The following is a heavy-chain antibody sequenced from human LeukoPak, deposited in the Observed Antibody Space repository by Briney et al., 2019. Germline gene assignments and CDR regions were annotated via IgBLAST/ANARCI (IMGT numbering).Heavy chain of an antibody. Sequence: SETLSLTCTVSGGSISSYYWSWIRQPPGKGLEWIGYIHYSGSTNYNPSLKSRVTISVDTSKNQFSLKMSSVTAADTAVYYCARGWQFVGPWGQGTLVTVSS. D-gene: IGHD1-26*01. CDR3: ARGWQFVGP. J-gene: IGHJ4*02. CDR1: GGSISSYY. CDR2: IHYSGST. V-gene: IGHV4-59*01.